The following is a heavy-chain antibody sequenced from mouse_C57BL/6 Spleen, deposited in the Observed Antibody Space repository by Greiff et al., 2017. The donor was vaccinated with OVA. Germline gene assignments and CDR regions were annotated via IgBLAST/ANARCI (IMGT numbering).Heavy chain of an antibody. D-gene: IGHD2-4*01. CDR1: GFTFSDYY. CDR2: INYDGSST. J-gene: IGHJ3*01. CDR3: ARDDYDAWFAY. Sequence: EVQLVESEGGLVQPGSSMKLSCTASGFTFSDYYMAWVRQVPEKGLEWVANINYDGSSTYYLDSLKSRFIISRDNAKNILYLQRSSLKSEDTATYYCARDDYDAWFAYWGQGTLVTVSA. V-gene: IGHV5-16*01.